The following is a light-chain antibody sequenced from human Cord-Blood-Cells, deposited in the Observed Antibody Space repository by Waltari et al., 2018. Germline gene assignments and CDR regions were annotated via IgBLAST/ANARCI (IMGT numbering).Light chain of an antibody. J-gene: IGLJ1*01. CDR1: SRAVGGYNY. CDR3: SSYTSSSTYV. Sequence: QSALTQPASVSGSPGQSITISCTGTSRAVGGYNYVFWYQQPPSKAPKLMIYEVSNQPSGVSNRFSGSKSGNTASLTISGLQAEDEADYYCSSYTSSSTYVFGTGTKVTVL. CDR2: EVS. V-gene: IGLV2-14*01.